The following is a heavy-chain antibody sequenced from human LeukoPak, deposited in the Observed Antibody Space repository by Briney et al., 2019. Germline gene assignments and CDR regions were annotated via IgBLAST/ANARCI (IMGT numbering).Heavy chain of an antibody. CDR3: ATVLTRAVTQSVYFDY. J-gene: IGHJ4*02. CDR2: FDPEDGET. V-gene: IGHV1-24*01. D-gene: IGHD4-17*01. CDR1: GYTLTELS. Sequence: ASVNVSCNVSGYTLTELSMHWVRQAPGKGREWKGGFDPEDGETIYAQKFQGRVTMTEDTSADTAYMELSSLRSEDTAVYYCATVLTRAVTQSVYFDYWGQGTLVTVSS.